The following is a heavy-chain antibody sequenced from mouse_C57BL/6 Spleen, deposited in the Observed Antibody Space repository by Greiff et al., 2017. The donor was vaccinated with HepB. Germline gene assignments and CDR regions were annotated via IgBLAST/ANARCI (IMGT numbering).Heavy chain of an antibody. CDR2: IYPGDGDT. J-gene: IGHJ4*01. V-gene: IGHV1-82*01. CDR1: GYAFSSSW. Sequence: QVQLKQSGPELVKPGASVKISCKASGYAFSSSWMNWVKQRPGKGLEWIGRIYPGDGDTNYNGKFKGKATLTADKSSSTAYMQLSSLTSEDSAVYFCARLTSPGYAMDYWGQGTSVTVSS. D-gene: IGHD6-2*01. CDR3: ARLTSPGYAMDY.